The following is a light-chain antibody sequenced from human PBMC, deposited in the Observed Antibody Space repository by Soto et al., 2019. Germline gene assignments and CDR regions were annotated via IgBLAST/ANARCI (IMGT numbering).Light chain of an antibody. Sequence: IQMTQSPSSLSASVGDRVTITCRASQSISSYLNWYQQKPGKAPKLLIYAASSLQSGVPSRFSGSGSGTDFTLTISSLQPEDFATYYCQQYNSYPWTFGQGTKVDNK. V-gene: IGKV1-39*01. CDR3: QQYNSYPWT. CDR2: AAS. CDR1: QSISSY. J-gene: IGKJ1*01.